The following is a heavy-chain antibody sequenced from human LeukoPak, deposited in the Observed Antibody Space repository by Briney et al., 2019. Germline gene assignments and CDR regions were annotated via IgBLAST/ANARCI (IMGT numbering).Heavy chain of an antibody. CDR3: TRHSGSGSYLGSYYYMDV. CDR2: IRSKANSYAT. Sequence: GSLRLSCAASGFTFSGSAMHWVRQASGKGLEWVGRIRSKANSYATAYAASMKGRFTISRDDSKNTAYLQMNSLKTEDTAVYYCTRHSGSGSYLGSYYYMDVWGKGATVTVSS. J-gene: IGHJ6*03. D-gene: IGHD3-10*01. V-gene: IGHV3-73*01. CDR1: GFTFSGSA.